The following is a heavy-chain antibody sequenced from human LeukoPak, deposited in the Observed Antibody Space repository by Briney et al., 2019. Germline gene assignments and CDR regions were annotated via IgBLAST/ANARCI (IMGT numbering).Heavy chain of an antibody. D-gene: IGHD6-13*01. V-gene: IGHV3-30*18. J-gene: IGHJ4*02. CDR3: AKRGIAAAGTWAYFDY. Sequence: GGSLRLSCAASGFTFSSYGMHWVRQAPGKGLEWVAVISYDGSNKYYADSVKGRFTISRDNSKNTLYLQMNSLRAEDTAVYYCAKRGIAAAGTWAYFDYWGQGTLVTVSS. CDR1: GFTFSSYG. CDR2: ISYDGSNK.